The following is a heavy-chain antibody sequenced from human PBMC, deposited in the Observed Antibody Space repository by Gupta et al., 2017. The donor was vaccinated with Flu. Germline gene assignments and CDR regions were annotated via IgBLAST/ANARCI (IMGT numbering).Heavy chain of an antibody. CDR3: AREKHCSTSSCYRWFDP. CDR2: INPHSGTT. CDR1: XYXFXXXX. Sequence: QVQLVQSGAEVKKPGASVKVSCKASXYXFXXXXIXXVRXAPGQGLEWMGRINPHSGTTNYEQKFQGRVTVTMDTSISTAYMDLSRLRSDDTAVYYCAREKHCSTSSCYRWFDPWGQGTLVTVSS. V-gene: IGHV1-2*06. D-gene: IGHD2-2*02. J-gene: IGHJ5*02.